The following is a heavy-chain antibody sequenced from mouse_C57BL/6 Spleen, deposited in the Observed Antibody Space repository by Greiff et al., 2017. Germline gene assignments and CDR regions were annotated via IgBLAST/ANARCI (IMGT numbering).Heavy chain of an antibody. V-gene: IGHV1-82*01. J-gene: IGHJ4*01. Sequence: VKVVESGPELVKPGASVKISCKASGYAFSSSWMNWVKQRPGKGLEWIGRIYPGDGDTNYNGKFKGKATLTADKSSSTAYMQLSSLTSEDSAVYFCARTGVSYAMDDWGQGTSGTVSS. CDR1: GYAFSSSW. CDR3: ARTGVSYAMDD. CDR2: IYPGDGDT. D-gene: IGHD6-2*01.